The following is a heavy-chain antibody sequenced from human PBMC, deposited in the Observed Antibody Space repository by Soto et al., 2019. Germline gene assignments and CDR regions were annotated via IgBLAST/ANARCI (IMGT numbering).Heavy chain of an antibody. J-gene: IGHJ4*02. D-gene: IGHD3-10*01. V-gene: IGHV4-39*01. CDR2: SSYNGGT. CDR1: TDSSSFTNSY. Sequence: SETLSLTCTVSTDSSSFTNSYWDWIRQPPGKGLQWIGSSSYNGGTFYNPSLKGRVVISFDTSKKQSSLQVTSVTAADTAVYFCARHRIEVVWRGFDFWGQGSPVTVSS. CDR3: ARHRIEVVWRGFDF.